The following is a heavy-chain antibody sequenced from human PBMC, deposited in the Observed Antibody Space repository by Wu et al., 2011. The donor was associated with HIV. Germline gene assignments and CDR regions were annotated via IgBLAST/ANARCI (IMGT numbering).Heavy chain of an antibody. CDR2: INPSGGST. CDR3: AREGLRFLEWLPLGGWFDP. Sequence: QVQLVQSGAEVKKPGASVKVSCKASGYTFTSYYMHWVRQAPGQGLEWMGIINPSGGSTSYAQKFQGRVTMTRDTSTSTVYMELSSLRSEDTAVYYCAREGLRFLEWLPLGGWFDPWGQGTLVTVSS. D-gene: IGHD3-3*01. V-gene: IGHV1-46*01. CDR1: GYTFTSYY. J-gene: IGHJ5*02.